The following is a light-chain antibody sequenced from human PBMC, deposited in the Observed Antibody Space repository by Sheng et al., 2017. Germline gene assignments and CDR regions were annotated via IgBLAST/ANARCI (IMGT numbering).Light chain of an antibody. CDR3: QTWGSGIQV. J-gene: IGLJ2*01. CDR2: LNSDGSH. Sequence: QVVVTQSPSASASLGASVKLTCTLSSGHNNYAIAWHQQQPEKGPRYLMKLNSDGSHNKGDGIPDRFSGSSSGTERYLTISRLQSEDEADYYCQTWGSGIQVFGGRDQADRP. V-gene: IGLV4-69*01. CDR1: SGHNNYA.